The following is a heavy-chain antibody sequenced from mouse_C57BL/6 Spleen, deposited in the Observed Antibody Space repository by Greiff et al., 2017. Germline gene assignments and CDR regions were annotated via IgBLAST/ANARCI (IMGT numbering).Heavy chain of an antibody. CDR1: GFTFSSYA. V-gene: IGHV5-4*01. Sequence: EVQLVESGGGLVKPGGSLKLSCAASGFTFSSYAMSWVRQTPEKRLEWVATSSDGGSYTYYPDNVKGRFTISRDNAKNNLYLQMSHLKSEDTSMYYCARDRGGGFDYWGQGTTLTVSA. J-gene: IGHJ2*01. CDR3: ARDRGGGFDY. CDR2: SSDGGSYT.